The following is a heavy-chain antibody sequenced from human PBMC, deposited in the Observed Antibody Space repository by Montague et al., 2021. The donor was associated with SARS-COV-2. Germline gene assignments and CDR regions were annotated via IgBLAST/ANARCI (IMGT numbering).Heavy chain of an antibody. Sequence: SETLSLTCTVAGDSISTSSYYWGWIRPPPGRGLEWIGSIYYDGSTYYHPSFKSRVTISVDTSKTQFSLKLRSVTAADTAVYSCARRAHPAFGRGAIDYWGQGTLVTVSS. J-gene: IGHJ4*02. CDR2: IYYDGST. V-gene: IGHV4-39*01. CDR3: ARRAHPAFGRGAIDY. CDR1: GDSISTSSYY. D-gene: IGHD3-3*01.